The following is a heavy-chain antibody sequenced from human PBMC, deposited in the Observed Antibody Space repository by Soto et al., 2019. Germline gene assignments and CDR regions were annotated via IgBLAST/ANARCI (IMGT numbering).Heavy chain of an antibody. V-gene: IGHV4-34*01. Sequence: SETLSLTCAVYGGSFSGYYWSWIRQPPGKGLEWIGEINHSGSTNYNPSLKSRVTISVDTSKNQFSLKLSSVTAADTAVYYCARRGLGYCTNGVCYTSQYCSGGSCYSFDYWGQGTLVTVSS. D-gene: IGHD2-8*01. CDR1: GGSFSGYY. CDR3: ARRGLGYCTNGVCYTSQYCSGGSCYSFDY. J-gene: IGHJ4*02. CDR2: INHSGST.